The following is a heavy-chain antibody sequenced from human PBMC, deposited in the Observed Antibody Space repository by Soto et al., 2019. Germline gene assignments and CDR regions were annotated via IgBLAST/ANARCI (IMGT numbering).Heavy chain of an antibody. CDR1: GYTFTSYY. CDR3: ARGTMVRGVIIWYFDL. D-gene: IGHD3-10*01. CDR2: INPSGGST. V-gene: IGHV1-46*01. Sequence: ASVKVSCKASGYTFTSYYMHWVRQAPGQGLEWMGIINPSGGSTSYAQKFQGRVTTTRDTSTSTVYMELSSLRSEDTAVYYCARGTMVRGVIIWYFDLWGRGTLVTVSS. J-gene: IGHJ2*01.